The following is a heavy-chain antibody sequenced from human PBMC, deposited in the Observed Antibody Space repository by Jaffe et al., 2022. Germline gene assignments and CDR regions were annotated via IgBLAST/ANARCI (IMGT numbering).Heavy chain of an antibody. J-gene: IGHJ6*03. CDR1: GFTFSSYW. D-gene: IGHD2-8*02. CDR3: ARDRGCTGGVCYYYYYYYMDV. Sequence: EVQLVESGGGLVQPGGSLRLSCAASGFTFSSYWMHWVRQAPGKGLVWVSRINSDGSSTSYADSVKGRFTISRDNAKNTLYLQMNSLRAEDTAVYYCARDRGCTGGVCYYYYYYYMDVWGKGTTVTVSS. CDR2: INSDGSST. V-gene: IGHV3-74*01.